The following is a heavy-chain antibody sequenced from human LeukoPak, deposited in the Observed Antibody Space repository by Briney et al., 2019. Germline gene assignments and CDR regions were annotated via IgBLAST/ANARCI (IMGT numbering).Heavy chain of an antibody. CDR2: IYYSGTT. CDR1: GGSISSSSYY. J-gene: IGHJ4*02. Sequence: SEALSLTCTVSGGSISSSSYYWGWIRQPPGKGLEWIGSIYYSGTTHYNPSLESRVTISVDTSKNQFSLKLSSVTAADTAVYYCARGGYYDFWSGYGSFDYWGQGTLVTVSS. CDR3: ARGGYYDFWSGYGSFDY. D-gene: IGHD3-3*01. V-gene: IGHV4-39*07.